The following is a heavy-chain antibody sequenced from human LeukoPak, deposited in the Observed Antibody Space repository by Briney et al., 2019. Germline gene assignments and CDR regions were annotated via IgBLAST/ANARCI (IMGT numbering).Heavy chain of an antibody. J-gene: IGHJ6*03. V-gene: IGHV1-69*05. CDR1: GGTFSKFG. CDR3: ATEGPNYYMDV. Sequence: SVKVSCKASGGTFSKFGISWVRQAPGEGLEWMGGIIPMFGAANYAQRFQGRVTITTDESTTTAHMELISLTSDVTAVYFCATEGPNYYMDVWGKGTTVTVSS. CDR2: IIPMFGAA.